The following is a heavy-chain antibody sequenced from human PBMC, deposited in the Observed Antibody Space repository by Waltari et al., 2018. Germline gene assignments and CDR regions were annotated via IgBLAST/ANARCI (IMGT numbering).Heavy chain of an antibody. CDR3: ARDSDTMIVVS. CDR2: ISWNSGSI. CDR1: GFTFDDYA. Sequence: EVQLVESGGGLVQPGRSLRLSCAASGFTFDDYAMHWVRQAPGKGLEWVSGISWNSGSIGYADSVKGRFTISRDNAKNSLYLQMNSLRAEDTALYYCARDSDTMIVVSWGQGTLVTVSS. V-gene: IGHV3-9*01. D-gene: IGHD3-22*01. J-gene: IGHJ4*02.